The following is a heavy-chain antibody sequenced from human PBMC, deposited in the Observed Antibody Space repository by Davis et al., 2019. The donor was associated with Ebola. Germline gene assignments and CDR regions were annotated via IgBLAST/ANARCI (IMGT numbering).Heavy chain of an antibody. D-gene: IGHD3-10*01. J-gene: IGHJ4*02. Sequence: GGSLRLSCAASGFTFSSYAMSWVRQAPGKGLEWVSSITGSGGSTYYADSVKGRFTNSRDNSKNTLYLQMNSLRAEDTAVYYCAKDRVRFDYWGQGTLVTVSS. V-gene: IGHV3-23*01. CDR2: ITGSGGST. CDR3: AKDRVRFDY. CDR1: GFTFSSYA.